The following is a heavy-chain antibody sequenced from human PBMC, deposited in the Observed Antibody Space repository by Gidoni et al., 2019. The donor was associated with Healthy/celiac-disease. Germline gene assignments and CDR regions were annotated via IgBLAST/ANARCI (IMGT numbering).Heavy chain of an antibody. D-gene: IGHD6-6*01. CDR3: ASLQLVWLPSH. Sequence: QLQLQESGPGLVKPSETLSLPCTVPGGSISSSSYYWGWIRQPPGKGLEWIGSIYYSGSTYYNPSLKSRVTISVDTSKNQFSLKLSSVTAADTAVYYCASLQLVWLPSHWGQGTLVTVSS. V-gene: IGHV4-39*07. CDR2: IYYSGST. CDR1: GGSISSSSYY. J-gene: IGHJ4*02.